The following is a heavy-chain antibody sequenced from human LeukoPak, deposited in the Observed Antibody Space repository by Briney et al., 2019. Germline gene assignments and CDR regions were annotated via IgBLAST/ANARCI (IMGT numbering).Heavy chain of an antibody. CDR2: ISAYNGNT. CDR1: GYTFTSYG. V-gene: IGHV1-18*03. D-gene: IGHD3-10*01. Sequence: GASVKVSCKASGYTFTSYGISWVRQAPGQGLEWMGWISAYNGNTNYAQKLQGRVTMTTDTSTSTAYMELRSLRSDDMAVYYCARPLLYYYGSGSYQRSFYYYYYGMDVWGQGTTVTVSS. J-gene: IGHJ6*02. CDR3: ARPLLYYYGSGSYQRSFYYYYYGMDV.